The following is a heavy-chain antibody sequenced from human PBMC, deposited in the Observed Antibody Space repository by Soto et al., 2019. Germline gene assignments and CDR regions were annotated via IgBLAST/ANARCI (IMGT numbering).Heavy chain of an antibody. V-gene: IGHV3-53*01. CDR3: ARRPLNSNGAY. J-gene: IGHJ4*02. CDR2: IYSSGST. D-gene: IGHD3-22*01. Sequence: EVQLVESGGGLIQPGGSLRLSCAASAFTVSSNDMSWVRQAPGKGLEWVSLIYSSGSTHYADSVKGRFTISRDNSKNTVHLQMNSLRAEDTAVYYCARRPLNSNGAYWCQGPLVTVSS. CDR1: AFTVSSND.